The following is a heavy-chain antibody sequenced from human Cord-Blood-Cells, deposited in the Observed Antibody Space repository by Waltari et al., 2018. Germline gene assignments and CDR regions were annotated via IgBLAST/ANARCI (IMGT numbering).Heavy chain of an antibody. V-gene: IGHV4-59*01. CDR2: IYYSGST. Sequence: QVQLQESGPGLVKPSETLSLTCTVSGGSIRSSYWSWIRPPPGKGLEWIGYIYYSGSTNYNPSLKSRVTISVDTSKNQFSLKLSSVTAADTAVYYCARTGRDGYNYNYYYYYMDVWGKGTTVTVSS. CDR3: ARTGRDGYNYNYYYYYMDV. J-gene: IGHJ6*03. CDR1: GGSIRSSY. D-gene: IGHD5-12*01.